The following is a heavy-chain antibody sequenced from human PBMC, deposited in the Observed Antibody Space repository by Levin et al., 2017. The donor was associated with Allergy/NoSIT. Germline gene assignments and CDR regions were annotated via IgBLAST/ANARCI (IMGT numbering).Heavy chain of an antibody. CDR1: GFTFSSYE. CDR2: ISSSGSTI. CDR3: ARRPSYGGNSGSFDI. Sequence: GESLKISCAASGFTFSSYEMNWVRQAPGKGLEWVSYISSSGSTIYYADSVKGRFTISRDNAKNSLYLQMNSLRAEDTAVYYCARRPSYGGNSGSFDIWGQGTMVTVSS. J-gene: IGHJ3*02. V-gene: IGHV3-48*03. D-gene: IGHD4-23*01.